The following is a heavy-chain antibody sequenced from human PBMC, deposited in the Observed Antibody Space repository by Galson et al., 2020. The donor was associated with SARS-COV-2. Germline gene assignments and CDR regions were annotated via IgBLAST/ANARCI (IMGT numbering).Heavy chain of an antibody. J-gene: IGHJ4*02. V-gene: IGHV3-7*01. CDR3: ARDQDGYNDF. D-gene: IGHD5-12*01. CDR2: IRQDGSET. CDR1: GFTFRENW. Sequence: GESLKISCAASGFTFRENWMSWVRHAPGKGLEWVANIRQDGSETYYVDSVKGRFTVSSDSSKNSLYLQMNSLRAEDTAVYYCARDQDGYNDFWGQGTLVTVSS.